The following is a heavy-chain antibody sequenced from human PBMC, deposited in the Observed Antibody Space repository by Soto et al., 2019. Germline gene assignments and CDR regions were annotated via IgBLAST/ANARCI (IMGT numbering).Heavy chain of an antibody. Sequence: SVKVSCKASGGTFSSYAISWVRQAPGQGLEWMGGIIPIFGTANYAQKFQGRVTITADESTSTAYMELSSLRSEDTAVYYCARDNVGATNYYGMDVWGQGTTVSVSS. CDR2: IIPIFGTA. CDR3: ARDNVGATNYYGMDV. V-gene: IGHV1-69*13. J-gene: IGHJ6*02. D-gene: IGHD1-26*01. CDR1: GGTFSSYA.